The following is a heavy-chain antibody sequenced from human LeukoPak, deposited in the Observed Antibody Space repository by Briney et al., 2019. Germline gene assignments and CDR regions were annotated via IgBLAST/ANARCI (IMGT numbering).Heavy chain of an antibody. D-gene: IGHD6-19*01. Sequence: PSETLSLTCTVSGGSISSYYWSWIRQPPGKGLEWIGYIYYSGSTNYNPSLKSRVTISVDTSKNQFSLKLSSVTAADTAVYYCASDGGYSSGWYPIWSQGTLVTVSS. CDR2: IYYSGST. CDR3: ASDGGYSSGWYPI. J-gene: IGHJ4*02. CDR1: GGSISSYY. V-gene: IGHV4-59*01.